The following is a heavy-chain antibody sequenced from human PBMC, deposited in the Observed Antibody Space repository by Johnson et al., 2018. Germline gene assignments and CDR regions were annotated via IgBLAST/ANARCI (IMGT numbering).Heavy chain of an antibody. D-gene: IGHD2-2*01. CDR1: GFTFSSYA. CDR2: IWYDGSNK. CDR3: ARGCSSTSCGDAFDI. Sequence: QVQLVQSGGGVVQXGRSXRLXCAASGFTFSSYAMHWVRQAPGKGLEWVAVIWYDGSNKYYADSVKGRCTISRDTSKNTLYLRMNSLRADATAVYYCARGCSSTSCGDAFDIWGQGTMVTVSS. J-gene: IGHJ3*02. V-gene: IGHV3-33*08.